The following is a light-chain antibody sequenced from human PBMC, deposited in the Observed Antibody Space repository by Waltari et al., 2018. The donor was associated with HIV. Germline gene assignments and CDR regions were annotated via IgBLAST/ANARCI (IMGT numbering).Light chain of an antibody. CDR2: RIV. CDR3: STWYDRLSDRV. J-gene: IGLJ3*02. CDR1: SSNLGNNY. V-gene: IGLV1-47*01. Sequence: QSVLTQPPSASGTPGQRVTISCSGGSSNLGNNYVYWFQQLPGAAPKLLIYRIVQRPSGVPDRFSGSKCGSSASRAISVLRSEEEAVYYCSTWYDRLSDRVFGGGTKLTVL.